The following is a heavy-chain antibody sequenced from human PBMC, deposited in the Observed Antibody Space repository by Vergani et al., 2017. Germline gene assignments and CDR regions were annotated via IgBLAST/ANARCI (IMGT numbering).Heavy chain of an antibody. CDR1: GASVSRGTYY. CDR3: ARASHCINYYSEGPNGPGYYYIDV. Sequence: QVQLQESGPGLLKPSQTLSLTCTVSGASVSRGTYYWTWIRQPAGKKLEWIVRMYTSGNTIYNPSLEGRVTMSVDTSKNQFSLQLSSVTAADTAVYYCARASHCINYYSEGPNGPGYYYIDVWGKGTTVTVSS. D-gene: IGHD2-8*01. J-gene: IGHJ6*03. V-gene: IGHV4-61*02. CDR2: MYTSGNT.